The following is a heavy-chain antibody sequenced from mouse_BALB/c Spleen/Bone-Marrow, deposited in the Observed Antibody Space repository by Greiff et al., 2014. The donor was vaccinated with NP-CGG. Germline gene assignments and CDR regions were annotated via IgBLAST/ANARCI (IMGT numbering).Heavy chain of an antibody. CDR2: IYPGNSDT. V-gene: IGHV1-5*01. J-gene: IGHJ2*01. CDR3: TRRTAVLDY. D-gene: IGHD4-1*01. CDR1: GYSFPSYW. Sequence: EVQRVESGTVLARPGASVKMSCRASGYSFPSYWMHWVKQRPGQGLEWIGAIYPGNSDTNYNQNFKGKAKLTAVTSANTAYMELSSLTNEDSAVYYCTRRTAVLDYWGQGTTLTVSS.